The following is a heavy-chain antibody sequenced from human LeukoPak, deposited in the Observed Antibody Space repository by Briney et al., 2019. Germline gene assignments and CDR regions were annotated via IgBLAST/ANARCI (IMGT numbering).Heavy chain of an antibody. J-gene: IGHJ5*02. V-gene: IGHV4-30-2*01. CDR2: IYHSGST. D-gene: IGHD3-16*02. Sequence: SETLSLTCAVSGGSISSGGYSWSWIRQPPGKGLEWIGYIYHSGSTYYNPSLKSRVTISVDRSKNQFSLKLSSVTAADTAVYYCARATYYDYVWGSYRPTNWFDPWGQGTLVTVSS. CDR3: ARATYYDYVWGSYRPTNWFDP. CDR1: GGSISSGGYS.